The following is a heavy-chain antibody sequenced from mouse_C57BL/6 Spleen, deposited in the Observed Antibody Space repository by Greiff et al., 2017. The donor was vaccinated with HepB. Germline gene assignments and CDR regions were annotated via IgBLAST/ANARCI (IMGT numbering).Heavy chain of an antibody. CDR1: GYTFTDYN. D-gene: IGHD2-2*01. CDR3: ARCGPIYYGYPYAMDY. V-gene: IGHV1-18*01. J-gene: IGHJ4*01. Sequence: EVQLQQSGPELVKPGASVKIPCKASGYTFTDYNMDWVKQSHGKSLEWIGDINPNNGGTIYNQKFKGKATLTVDKSSSAAYMELRSLTSEDTAVYYCARCGPIYYGYPYAMDYWGQGTSVTVSS. CDR2: INPNNGGT.